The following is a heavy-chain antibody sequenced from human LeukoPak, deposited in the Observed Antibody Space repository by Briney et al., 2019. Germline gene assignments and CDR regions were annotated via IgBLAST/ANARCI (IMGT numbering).Heavy chain of an antibody. CDR1: GFTFSSYS. J-gene: IGHJ4*02. CDR2: IKQDGSEK. Sequence: GGSLRLSCAASGFTFSSYSMNWVRQAPGKGLEWVANIKQDGSEKYYVDSVKGRFTISRDNAKNSLYLQMNSLRAEDTAVYYCAILGQYWGQGTLVTVSS. V-gene: IGHV3-7*01. CDR3: AILGQY.